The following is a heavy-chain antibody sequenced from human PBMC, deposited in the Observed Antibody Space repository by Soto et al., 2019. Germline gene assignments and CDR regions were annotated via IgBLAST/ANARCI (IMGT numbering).Heavy chain of an antibody. CDR1: GGSISSYY. CDR2: IYYSGST. Sequence: SETLSLTCTVSGGSISSYYWSWIRQPPGKGLEWIGYIYYSGSTNYNPSLKSRVTISVDTSKNQFSLKLSSVTAADTAVYYCARGPKSYSGSYYGFDYWGQGTLVTVSS. CDR3: ARGPKSYSGSYYGFDY. D-gene: IGHD1-26*01. V-gene: IGHV4-59*01. J-gene: IGHJ4*02.